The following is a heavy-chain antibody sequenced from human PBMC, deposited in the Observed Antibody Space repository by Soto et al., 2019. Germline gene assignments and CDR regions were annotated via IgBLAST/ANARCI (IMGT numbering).Heavy chain of an antibody. CDR3: ARGQNIVVVPAAMFSDYYYYYYMDV. Sequence: ASVKVSCKASGYTFTSYDINWVRQATGQGLEWMGWMNPNSGNTGYAQKFQGRVTMTRNTSINTAYMELSSLRSEDTAVYYCARGQNIVVVPAAMFSDYYYYYYMDVWGKGTTVTVSS. J-gene: IGHJ6*03. CDR1: GYTFTSYD. CDR2: MNPNSGNT. D-gene: IGHD2-2*01. V-gene: IGHV1-8*01.